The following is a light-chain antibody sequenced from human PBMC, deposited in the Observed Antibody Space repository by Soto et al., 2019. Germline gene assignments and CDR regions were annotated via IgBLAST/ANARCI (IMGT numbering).Light chain of an antibody. J-gene: IGKJ1*01. CDR2: DAS. V-gene: IGKV3-15*01. CDR3: QQYNNWPPWT. CDR1: QSVSSN. Sequence: EIVMTQSPATLSLSPGERATLSCRASQSVSSNLAWYQQKPGQAPRLLIYDASTRATGIPARFSGSGSGTEFTLTISSLQSEDFAGYYCQQYNNWPPWTFGQGTKVEIK.